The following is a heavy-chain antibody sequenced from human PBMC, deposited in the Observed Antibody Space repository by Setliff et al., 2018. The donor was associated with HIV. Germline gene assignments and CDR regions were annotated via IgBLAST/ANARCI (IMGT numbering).Heavy chain of an antibody. J-gene: IGHJ3*01. D-gene: IGHD6-19*01. V-gene: IGHV4-30-2*01. CDR1: GGSISSGGYS. CDR2: IYHSGST. CDR3: ARFSSTGWRRAFDV. Sequence: SETLSLTCAVSGGSISSGGYSWNWIRQPPGKGLEWIGYIYHSGSTFYNPSLKSRVTISVDRSKNQFSLKLTSLTAADTAVYFCARFSSTGWRRAFDVWGQGTKVTVSS.